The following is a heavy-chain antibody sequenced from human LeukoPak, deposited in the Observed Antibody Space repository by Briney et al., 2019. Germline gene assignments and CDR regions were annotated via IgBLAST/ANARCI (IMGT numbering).Heavy chain of an antibody. J-gene: IGHJ6*02. V-gene: IGHV3-11*01. Sequence: GGSLRLSCAASGFTFSDYYMSWIRQAPGKGLEWVSYISSSGSTIYYADSVKGRFTISRDNAKNSLYLQMNSLRAEDTAMYYCASSLYLYCYYGMDVWGQGTTVTVSS. CDR1: GFTFSDYY. CDR3: ASSLYLYCYYGMDV. D-gene: IGHD5/OR15-5a*01. CDR2: ISSSGSTI.